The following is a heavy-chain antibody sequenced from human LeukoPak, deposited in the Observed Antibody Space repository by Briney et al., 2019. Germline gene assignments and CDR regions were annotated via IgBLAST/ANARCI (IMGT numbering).Heavy chain of an antibody. CDR1: GFTFSSHG. CDR2: ISAHGGNT. CDR3: ANDAGYCGGNCPFFDL. J-gene: IGHJ4*02. D-gene: IGHD2-21*01. Sequence: GGSLRLSCAASGFTFSSHGMSWVRQAPAKGLEWVSTISAHGGNTHYADSVKGRFTISRDDSKTTLYLQMTALRAEDTAVYYCANDAGYCGGNCPFFDLWGQGTLVTVSS. V-gene: IGHV3-23*01.